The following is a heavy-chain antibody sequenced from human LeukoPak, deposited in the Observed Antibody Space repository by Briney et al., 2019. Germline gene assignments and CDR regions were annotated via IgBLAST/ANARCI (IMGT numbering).Heavy chain of an antibody. Sequence: GRSLRLSCAASGFTFSNYGMHWVRQAPGKGLEWVAVMWYDGSNKYYTDSVKGRFTISRDNSKNTLYLQMNSLRAEDTAVYYCAREDTSLVIAYWGQGTLVTVPS. J-gene: IGHJ4*02. CDR3: AREDTSLVIAY. V-gene: IGHV3-33*01. CDR2: MWYDGSNK. D-gene: IGHD5-18*01. CDR1: GFTFSNYG.